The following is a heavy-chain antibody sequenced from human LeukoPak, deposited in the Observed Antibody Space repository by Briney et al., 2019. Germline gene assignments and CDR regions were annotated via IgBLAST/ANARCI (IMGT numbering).Heavy chain of an antibody. Sequence: GGSLRLSCAASGFTFSSYWMSWVRQAPGKGLEWVANIKQDGSEKYYVDSVKGRFTISRDNAKNSLYLQMNSLRAEGTAVYYCAREGFGYYDSSGYTSYFDYWGQGTLVTVSS. J-gene: IGHJ4*02. V-gene: IGHV3-7*01. D-gene: IGHD3-22*01. CDR2: IKQDGSEK. CDR1: GFTFSSYW. CDR3: AREGFGYYDSSGYTSYFDY.